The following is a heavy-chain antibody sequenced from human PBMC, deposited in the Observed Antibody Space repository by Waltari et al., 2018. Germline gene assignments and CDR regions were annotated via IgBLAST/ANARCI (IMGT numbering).Heavy chain of an antibody. J-gene: IGHJ4*02. V-gene: IGHV3-15*07. CDR3: TTGRDEI. Sequence: EGQLVESGGGLVKPGGSIRLSCVASGFSFRDAWMNWVRQAPGKGLEWVGRIKRQSDGGTTGYATPVKGRFIISRDDSKNTLSLQMNSLKTEDTAVYYCTTGRDEIWGQGSLVTVSS. CDR2: IKRQSDGGTT. CDR1: GFSFRDAW.